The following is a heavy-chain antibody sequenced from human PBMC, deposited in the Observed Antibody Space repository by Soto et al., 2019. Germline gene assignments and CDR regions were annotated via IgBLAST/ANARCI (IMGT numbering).Heavy chain of an antibody. J-gene: IGHJ5*02. Sequence: ASVKVSCKASECTLTCYDINGVRQATGQGLEWMGGINPDSGHTGYAQKFQGRVSITMNTSISTDYMELRSLRFEDTAVYYCARGVRRKRFDPWGQGTLVTVSS. CDR2: INPDSGHT. V-gene: IGHV1-8*03. CDR3: ARGVRRKRFDP. CDR1: ECTLTCYD.